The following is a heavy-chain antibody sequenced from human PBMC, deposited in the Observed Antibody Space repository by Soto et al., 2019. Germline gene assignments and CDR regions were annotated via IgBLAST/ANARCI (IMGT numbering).Heavy chain of an antibody. CDR1: GSTFSSYT. V-gene: IGHV1-69*02. CDR2: IIPVLGVT. CDR3: ARRRYCGADCYSKYYYGMDV. Sequence: QVQLVQSGAEMKRPGSSVKVSCQASGSTFSSYTVSWVRQAPGQGLEWMGRIIPVLGVTNYEQKFKGRVTITADKSKTTAYMELSSLRSGDTAVYYCARRRYCGADCYSKYYYGMDVWGQGTTVTVSS. J-gene: IGHJ6*02. D-gene: IGHD2-21*02.